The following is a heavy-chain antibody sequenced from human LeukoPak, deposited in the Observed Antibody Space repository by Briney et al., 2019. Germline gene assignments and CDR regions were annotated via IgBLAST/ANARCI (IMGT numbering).Heavy chain of an antibody. J-gene: IGHJ4*02. D-gene: IGHD3-10*01. CDR1: GFTFNSHA. Sequence: GGSLRLSCAASGFTFNSHAMNWVRQAPGKGLEWVAVISNDGNNKYYADSVKGRFTISRDNSNNTLSLQMNGLRVEDTAVYYCARPDDSESFYRANHYWGRGTLVTVS. CDR2: ISNDGNNK. V-gene: IGHV3-30*03. CDR3: ARPDDSESFYRANHY.